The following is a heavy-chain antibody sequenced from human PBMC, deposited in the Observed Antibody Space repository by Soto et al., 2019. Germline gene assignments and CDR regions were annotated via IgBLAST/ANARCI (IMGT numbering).Heavy chain of an antibody. V-gene: IGHV3-66*01. CDR2: IYSGVST. Sequence: GGSLRLSCAASGFTVSSNYMSWVRQAPGKGLEWVSVIYSGVSTYYADSVKGRFTISRDNSKNTLYLQMNSLIAEDTAVYYCARDDPKGYCSGGSCYFNYWGQGTLVTVSS. CDR1: GFTVSSNY. J-gene: IGHJ4*02. D-gene: IGHD2-15*01. CDR3: ARDDPKGYCSGGSCYFNY.